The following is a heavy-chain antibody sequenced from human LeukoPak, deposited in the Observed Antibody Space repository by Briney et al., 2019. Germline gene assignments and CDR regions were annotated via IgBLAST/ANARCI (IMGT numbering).Heavy chain of an antibody. CDR1: GFIFDDFT. D-gene: IGHD5-12*01. V-gene: IGHV3-43*01. CDR3: AKGDVDSPMNFYH. CDR2: INWDGGST. J-gene: IGHJ4*02. Sequence: PGGSLRLSCAASGFIFDDFTIHWVRRVPGEGLEWVSLINWDGGSTYYADSVKGRFTISRDNSKNSLYLQMDSLTTEDTAFYYCAKGDVDSPMNFYHWGQGTLVTVSS.